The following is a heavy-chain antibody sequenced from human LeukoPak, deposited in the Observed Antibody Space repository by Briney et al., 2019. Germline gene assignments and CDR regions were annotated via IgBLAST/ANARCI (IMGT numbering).Heavy chain of an antibody. D-gene: IGHD2-15*01. Sequence: PGGSLRLSCAASGFTFCDFYMRWIRQAPGKGLEWISYISSSGDTIYYGDSVKGRFTISRDNAKNSLYLQMNSLRAEDTAVYYCARGDKDFYYGMDVWGQGTTVTVSS. CDR3: ARGDKDFYYGMDV. CDR2: ISSSGDTI. CDR1: GFTFCDFY. J-gene: IGHJ6*02. V-gene: IGHV3-11*01.